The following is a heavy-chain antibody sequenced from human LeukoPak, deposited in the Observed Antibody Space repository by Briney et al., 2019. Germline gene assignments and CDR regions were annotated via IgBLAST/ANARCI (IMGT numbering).Heavy chain of an antibody. V-gene: IGHV4-59*01. D-gene: IGHD3-10*01. CDR3: ARITMVRGVIEAFDI. Sequence: SETLSLTCAVSGGSISSYYWSWVRQPPGKGLEWIGYIYYSGSTNYNPSLKSGVTISEDTSKKQFSLKLSSVTAADTAVYYCARITMVRGVIEAFDIWGQGTMVTVSS. CDR1: GGSISSYY. J-gene: IGHJ3*02. CDR2: IYYSGST.